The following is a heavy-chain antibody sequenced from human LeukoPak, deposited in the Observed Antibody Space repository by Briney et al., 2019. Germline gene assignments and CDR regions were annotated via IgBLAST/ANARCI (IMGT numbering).Heavy chain of an antibody. CDR3: ARSLVDYSSPSWSAHFDY. D-gene: IGHD4-11*01. CDR2: IYYTGRT. J-gene: IGHJ4*02. CDR1: SGSISSNSHY. Sequence: SETLSLTCTVSSGSISSNSHYWGWIRQPPGKGLEWVGSIYYTGRTFDNPSLESRVTVSVDTSKNQFALKMRSLTVADTAVYYCARSLVDYSSPSWSAHFDYWGQGILVTVSS. V-gene: IGHV4-39*01.